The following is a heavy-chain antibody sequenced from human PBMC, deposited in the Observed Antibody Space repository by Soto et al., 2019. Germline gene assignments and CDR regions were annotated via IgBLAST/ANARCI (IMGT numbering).Heavy chain of an antibody. CDR1: GYTFTSYG. CDR3: ARAYDFWSGYRNPFDY. D-gene: IGHD3-3*01. V-gene: IGHV1-18*01. Sequence: GASVKVSCKASGYTFTSYGISWVRQAPGQGLEWMGWISAYNGNTNYAQKLQGRVTMTTDTSTSTAYMELGSLRSDDTAVYYCARAYDFWSGYRNPFDYWGQGTLVTVSS. J-gene: IGHJ4*02. CDR2: ISAYNGNT.